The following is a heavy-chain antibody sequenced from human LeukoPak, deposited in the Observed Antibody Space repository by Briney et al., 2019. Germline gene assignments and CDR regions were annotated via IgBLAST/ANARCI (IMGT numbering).Heavy chain of an antibody. CDR1: GGSISGYY. D-gene: IGHD2-2*01. CDR3: ARVWGVVPAAMNGWFDP. Sequence: SETLSLTCTVSGGSISGYYWSWIRQPPGKGLEWIGEINHSGSTNYNPSLKSRVTISVDTSKNQFSLKLSSVTAADTAVYYCARVWGVVPAAMNGWFDPWGQGTLVTVSS. CDR2: INHSGST. V-gene: IGHV4-34*01. J-gene: IGHJ5*02.